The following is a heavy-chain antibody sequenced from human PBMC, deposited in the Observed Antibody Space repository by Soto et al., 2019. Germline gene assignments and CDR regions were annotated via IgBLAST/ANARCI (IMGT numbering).Heavy chain of an antibody. CDR3: ARTHFDILTGYYKGVGYFDY. Sequence: SETLSLTCTVSGGSISDYYWSWIRQPPGKGLEWIGYIYYSVNTNYNPSLKSRVTISTDTSKNQFSLKLSSVTAADTAVYYCARTHFDILTGYYKGVGYFDYWGQGTLVTVSS. CDR2: IYYSVNT. D-gene: IGHD3-9*01. J-gene: IGHJ4*02. CDR1: GGSISDYY. V-gene: IGHV4-59*08.